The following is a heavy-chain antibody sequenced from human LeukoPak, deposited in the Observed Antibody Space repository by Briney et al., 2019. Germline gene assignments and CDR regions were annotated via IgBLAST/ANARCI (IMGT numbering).Heavy chain of an antibody. J-gene: IGHJ4*02. D-gene: IGHD3-10*01. CDR1: GFTFSSYW. CDR3: ARVSSGSSYRPFDY. CDR2: IKEDESEK. V-gene: IGHV3-7*01. Sequence: PGGSLRLSCAASGFTFSSYWMSWVRQAPGNGPEWVANIKEDESEKNYVDSVKGRFTISRDSAKNSLYLQMNSLRAEDTAVYYCARVSSGSSYRPFDYWGQGTLVTVSS.